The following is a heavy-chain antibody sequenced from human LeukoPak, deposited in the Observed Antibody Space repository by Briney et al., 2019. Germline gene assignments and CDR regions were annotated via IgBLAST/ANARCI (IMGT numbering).Heavy chain of an antibody. CDR2: ISYDGSNK. Sequence: GGSLRLSCAASGFTFSSYGMHWVRQAPGKGLEWVAVISYDGSNKYYADSVKGRFTISRDNAKNTLYLQMNSLRAEDTAVYYCARGPNYDFWSGPQDYWDQGTLVTVSS. CDR3: ARGPNYDFWSGPQDY. J-gene: IGHJ4*02. V-gene: IGHV3-30*03. D-gene: IGHD3-3*01. CDR1: GFTFSSYG.